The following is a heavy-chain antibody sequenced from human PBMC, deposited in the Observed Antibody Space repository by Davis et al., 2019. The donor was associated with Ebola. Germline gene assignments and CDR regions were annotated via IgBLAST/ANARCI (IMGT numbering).Heavy chain of an antibody. CDR3: ARFDLGYCSSTSCYTFDY. D-gene: IGHD2-2*02. J-gene: IGHJ4*02. CDR2: IYTSGST. Sequence: PGGSLRLSCTVSGGSISSYYWSWIRQPAGKGLEWIGRIYTSGSTNYNPSLKSRVTMSVDTSKNQFSLKLSSVTAADTAVYYCARFDLGYCSSTSCYTFDYWGQGTLVTVSS. CDR1: GGSISSYY. V-gene: IGHV4-4*07.